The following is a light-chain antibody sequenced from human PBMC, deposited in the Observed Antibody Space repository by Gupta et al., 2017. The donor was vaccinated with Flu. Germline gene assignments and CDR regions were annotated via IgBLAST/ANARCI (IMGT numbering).Light chain of an antibody. CDR1: QKISSN. CDR2: ASS. V-gene: IGKV1-39*01. CDR3: QQSYSPPPVT. J-gene: IGKJ2*01. Sequence: IQMTQSPSSLSASVGDKVTITCRASQKISSNLNWYQRKPRKAPNLLIYASSTLQTGVPSRFSGSVSGTNFTLTISSLQPEDFATYFCQQSYSPPPVTFGQGTRLEIK.